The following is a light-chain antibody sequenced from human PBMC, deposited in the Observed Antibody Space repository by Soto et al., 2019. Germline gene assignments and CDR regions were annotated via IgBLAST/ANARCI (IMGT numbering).Light chain of an antibody. V-gene: IGLV2-14*01. CDR3: SSYTRSSTYV. J-gene: IGLJ1*01. CDR2: EVS. Sequence: QSALTQPASVSGSPGQSITISCTGTSSDVGGYNYVSRYQQHPGKAPKLMIYEVSNRPSGVSNRFSGSKSGNTASLTISGLQAEDEADYYCSSYTRSSTYVFGTGTKLTVL. CDR1: SSDVGGYNY.